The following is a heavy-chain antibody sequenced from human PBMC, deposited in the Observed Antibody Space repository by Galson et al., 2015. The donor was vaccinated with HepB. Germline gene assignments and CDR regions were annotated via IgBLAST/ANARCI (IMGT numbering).Heavy chain of an antibody. CDR1: GFTFNNHA. CDR3: AKDYLPYYDRWGSYSDLYFFDY. V-gene: IGHV3-23*01. D-gene: IGHD3-22*01. J-gene: IGHJ4*02. CDR2: ISGSGSGT. Sequence: SLRLSCAASGFTFNNHAMNWVRQAPGKGLEWVASISGSGSGTYYADSVKGRFTVSRDNPLDTVELQMDSLRVDDTAVYYCAKDYLPYYDRWGSYSDLYFFDYWGQGTLVTVSS.